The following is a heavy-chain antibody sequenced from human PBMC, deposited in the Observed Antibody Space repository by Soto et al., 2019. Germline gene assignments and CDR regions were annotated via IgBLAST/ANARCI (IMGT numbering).Heavy chain of an antibody. V-gene: IGHV1-3*01. CDR3: ARDSPIGSTFSGYDAIDY. D-gene: IGHD5-12*01. J-gene: IGHJ4*02. CDR1: GYTFTGYA. Sequence: ASVKVSCKASGYTFTGYAMHWVRQAPGQRLEWMGWINAYNGNTKYSQKFQGRVTMTTDTSTSTAYMELRSLRFEDTAVYYCARDSPIGSTFSGYDAIDYWGQGTLVTVSS. CDR2: INAYNGNT.